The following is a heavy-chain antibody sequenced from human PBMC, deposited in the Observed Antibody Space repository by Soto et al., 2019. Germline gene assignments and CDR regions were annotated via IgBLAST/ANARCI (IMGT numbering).Heavy chain of an antibody. J-gene: IGHJ4*02. D-gene: IGHD3-22*01. V-gene: IGHV3-53*01. CDR1: GFTFSSYS. CDR3: ARGREVGYYYDSSGYYSESVGALDY. CDR2: IYSGGST. Sequence: PGGSLRLSCTASGFTFSSYSMNWVRQAPGKGLEWVSVIYSGGSTYYADSVKGRFTISRDNSKNTLYLQMNSLRAEDTAVYYCARGREVGYYYDSSGYYSESVGALDYWGQGTLVTVS.